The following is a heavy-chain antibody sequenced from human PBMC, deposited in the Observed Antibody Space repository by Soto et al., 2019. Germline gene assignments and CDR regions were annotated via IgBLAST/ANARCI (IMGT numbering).Heavy chain of an antibody. V-gene: IGHV3-48*03. CDR1: GFIFSSYE. CDR3: ARDRGTSHALFGVGTNYYGMDV. Sequence: GGSLRLSCAASGFIFSSYEMNWVRQAPGKGLEWVSYISSSGSTIYYADSVKGRFTVSRDNAKNSLYLQMNSLRAEDTAVYYCARDRGTSHALFGVGTNYYGMDVCGQGPTVTVYS. D-gene: IGHD3-3*01. J-gene: IGHJ6*02. CDR2: ISSSGSTI.